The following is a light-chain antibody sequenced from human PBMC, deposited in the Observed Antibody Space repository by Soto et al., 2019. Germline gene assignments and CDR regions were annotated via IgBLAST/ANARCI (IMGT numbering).Light chain of an antibody. CDR1: QRISYW. Sequence: DIQMTQSPSTLSASVGDRVTITCRASQRISYWVAWYQQKPGKAPKLLNYKASILEDGVPSRFSGSGSATEFSLTISSLQPDDFATYYYQQYETYWTFGQGTKVEMK. J-gene: IGKJ1*01. V-gene: IGKV1-5*03. CDR3: QQYETYWT. CDR2: KAS.